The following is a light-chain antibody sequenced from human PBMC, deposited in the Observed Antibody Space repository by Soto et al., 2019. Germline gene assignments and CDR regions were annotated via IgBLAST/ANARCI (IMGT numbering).Light chain of an antibody. CDR1: NSNIGRNT. J-gene: IGLJ3*02. CDR2: SDN. V-gene: IGLV1-44*01. Sequence: QSVLTQAPSASGTPGQRVTISCSGSNSNIGRNTVNWYQQLPGAAPNLLIYSDNQRPSGVPDRFSGSKSGTSASLAISGLQSEDEADYYCAAWDESPNVPVFGGGTKLTVL. CDR3: AAWDESPNVPV.